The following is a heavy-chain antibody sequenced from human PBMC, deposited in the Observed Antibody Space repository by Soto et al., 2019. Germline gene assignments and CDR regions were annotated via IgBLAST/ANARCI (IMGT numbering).Heavy chain of an antibody. V-gene: IGHV3-23*01. CDR3: TRDLEIQLWFPSINYYGMDV. J-gene: IGHJ6*02. CDR1: GFTFSSYD. CDR2: NSGSRGST. D-gene: IGHD5-18*01. Sequence: LRLSCATSGFTFSSYDMSWVRQAPGKGLEWVSSNSGSRGSTYYADSVKGRFTISRDNSKNTLYLQMNSLRAEDTAVYYCTRDLEIQLWFPSINYYGMDVWGQGTTVTVSS.